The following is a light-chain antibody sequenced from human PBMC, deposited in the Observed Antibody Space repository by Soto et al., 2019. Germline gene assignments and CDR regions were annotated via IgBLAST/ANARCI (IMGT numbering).Light chain of an antibody. CDR2: AAS. J-gene: IGKJ5*01. CDR1: QDNSSW. CDR3: HQANSFPIT. V-gene: IGKV1D-12*01. Sequence: DIQMTQSPSSVSASVGDRVTITCRASQDNSSWLAWYQQKPGKAPKLLIYAASSLQSGVPSRFSGSGSGTDFTLTISSLQPEDFATYYCHQANSFPITFGQGTRLEIK.